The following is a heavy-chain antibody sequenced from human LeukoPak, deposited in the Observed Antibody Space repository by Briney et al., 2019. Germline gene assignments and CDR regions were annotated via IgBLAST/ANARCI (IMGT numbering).Heavy chain of an antibody. J-gene: IGHJ4*02. D-gene: IGHD6-6*01. Sequence: SLGRSCAASGFTFEDYAMHLVRQARGEGLEGVSGISWNSGSISYADSVKGRVTISRDNAKTSLYLQINSLRGEHTALYYCAKDSRIVVARRFDYWGQGPLVTVSS. V-gene: IGHV3-9*01. CDR2: ISWNSGSI. CDR1: GFTFEDYA. CDR3: AKDSRIVVARRFDY.